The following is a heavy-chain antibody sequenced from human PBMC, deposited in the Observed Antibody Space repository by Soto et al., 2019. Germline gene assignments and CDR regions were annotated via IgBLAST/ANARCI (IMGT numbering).Heavy chain of an antibody. CDR2: IFSNDEK. D-gene: IGHD3-16*02. Sequence: QVTLKESGPVLVKPTETLTLTCTVSGFSLSNARMGVSWIRQPPGKALEWLAHIFSNDEKSYSTSLKSRLTISKDTSKSQVVLTMTNMDPVDTATYYCARYDYVWGSYRYDYYYYGMDVGGQGTTVTVSS. CDR3: ARYDYVWGSYRYDYYYYGMDV. V-gene: IGHV2-26*01. J-gene: IGHJ6*02. CDR1: GFSLSNARMG.